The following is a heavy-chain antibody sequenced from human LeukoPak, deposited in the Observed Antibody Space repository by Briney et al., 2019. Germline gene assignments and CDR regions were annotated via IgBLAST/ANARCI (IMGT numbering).Heavy chain of an antibody. V-gene: IGHV4-39*07. CDR3: ARGGSGWPYYFDS. Sequence: SETLSLTCTVSGGSISSSSYYWGWIRQPPGKGLEWIGSIYYSGSTYYNPSLKSRVTISVDTSKNQFSLKLSSVTAADTAVYYCARGGSGWPYYFDSWGQGTLVTVSS. CDR2: IYYSGST. J-gene: IGHJ4*02. D-gene: IGHD6-19*01. CDR1: GGSISSSSYY.